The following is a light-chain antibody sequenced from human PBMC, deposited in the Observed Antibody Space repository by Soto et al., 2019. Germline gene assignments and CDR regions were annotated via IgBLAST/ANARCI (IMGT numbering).Light chain of an antibody. CDR1: SSNIGAGHD. V-gene: IGLV1-40*01. Sequence: QSVLTQPPSGSGAPGQRVTISCTGSSSNIGAGHDVHWDQQLPGTAPKLLIYGNSNRPSGVPDRFSGSKSGTSASLAITGLEAEDEADYYCPSYDSSLSGWVFGGGTKVTVL. J-gene: IGLJ3*02. CDR3: PSYDSSLSGWV. CDR2: GNS.